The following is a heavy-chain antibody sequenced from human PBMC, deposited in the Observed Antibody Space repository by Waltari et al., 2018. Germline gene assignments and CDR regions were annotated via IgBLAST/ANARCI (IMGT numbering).Heavy chain of an antibody. CDR1: GFTFSSYW. CDR3: ARGRTDFDY. V-gene: IGHV3-7*01. Sequence: EVQLVESGGGLVQPGGSLRPSCAAFGFTFSSYWMNWVRQAPGKGLEWVGNIKQDGSEKYYVDSVKGRFTISRDNAKNSLYLQMNSLRAEDTAVYYCARGRTDFDYWGQGTLVTVSS. CDR2: IKQDGSEK. D-gene: IGHD2-8*02. J-gene: IGHJ4*02.